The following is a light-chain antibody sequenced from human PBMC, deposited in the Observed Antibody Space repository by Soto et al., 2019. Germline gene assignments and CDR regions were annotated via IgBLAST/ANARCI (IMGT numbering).Light chain of an antibody. CDR1: SSDVGGYNY. CDR3: SSYTSSNTLYV. CDR2: EVS. V-gene: IGLV2-14*01. Sequence: QAVVTQPASVSGSPGQSITISCTGTSSDVGGYNYVSWYQQHPGKPPKLMIYEVSNRPSGVSNRFSGSKSGNTASLTISGRQAEDEADYYCSSYTSSNTLYVFATGTKVTVL. J-gene: IGLJ1*01.